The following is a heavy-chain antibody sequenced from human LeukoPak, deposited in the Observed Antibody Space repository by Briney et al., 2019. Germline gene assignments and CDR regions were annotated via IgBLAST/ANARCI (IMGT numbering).Heavy chain of an antibody. D-gene: IGHD6-13*01. Sequence: PGGSLRLSCAASGFTFDDYAMHWVRQAPGKGLEWVSGISWNSGSIGYADSVKGRFTISRDNAKNSLYLQMNSLRAEDTALYYCAKPQSRYSSSWHDYWGQGTLVTVSS. CDR1: GFTFDDYA. CDR2: ISWNSGSI. V-gene: IGHV3-9*01. CDR3: AKPQSRYSSSWHDY. J-gene: IGHJ4*02.